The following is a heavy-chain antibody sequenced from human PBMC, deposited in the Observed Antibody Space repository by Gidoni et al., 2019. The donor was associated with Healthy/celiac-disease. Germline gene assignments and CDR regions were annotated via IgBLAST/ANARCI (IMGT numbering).Heavy chain of an antibody. CDR1: ACTFSSDG. CDR3: ARGDGRTGTID. J-gene: IGHJ4*02. CDR2: IWYDGSNK. Sequence: QVQLVESGGGAVQPGRSLSLSCAASACTFSSDGMPWVRQAPAKGLEWVAVIWYDGSNKYYADSVKGRFTISRDNSKNTLYLQMNSLRAEDTAVYYCARGDGRTGTIDWGQGTLVTVSS. V-gene: IGHV3-33*01. D-gene: IGHD1-1*01.